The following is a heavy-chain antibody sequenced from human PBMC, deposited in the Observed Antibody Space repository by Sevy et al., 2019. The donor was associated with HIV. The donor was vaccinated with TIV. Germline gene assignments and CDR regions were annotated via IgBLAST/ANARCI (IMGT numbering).Heavy chain of an antibody. V-gene: IGHV3-21*01. Sequence: GGSLRLSCAASGFTFSSYSMNWVHQAPGKGLEWVSSISSSSSYIYYADSVKGRFTISRDNAKNSLYLQMNSLRAEDTAVYYCARGGRYYYGSGSYVGMDVWGQGTTVTVSS. CDR1: GFTFSSYS. D-gene: IGHD3-10*01. CDR3: ARGGRYYYGSGSYVGMDV. J-gene: IGHJ6*02. CDR2: ISSSSSYI.